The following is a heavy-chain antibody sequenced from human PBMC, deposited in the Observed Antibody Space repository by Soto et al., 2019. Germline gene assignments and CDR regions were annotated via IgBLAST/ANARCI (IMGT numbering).Heavy chain of an antibody. J-gene: IGHJ6*02. V-gene: IGHV3-23*01. CDR2: ISGSGGST. Sequence: EVQLLESGGGLVQPGGSLRLSCAASGFTFSSYAMSWVRQAPGKGLEWVSAISGSGGSTYYADSVKGRFTISRDNSKNTLYLQMNSLRAEDTAVYYCAKRREYSGYDLGGMDVWGQGTTVTVSS. CDR1: GFTFSSYA. D-gene: IGHD5-12*01. CDR3: AKRREYSGYDLGGMDV.